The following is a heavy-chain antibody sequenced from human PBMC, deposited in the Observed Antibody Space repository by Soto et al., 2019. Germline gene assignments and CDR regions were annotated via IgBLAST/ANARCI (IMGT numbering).Heavy chain of an antibody. CDR1: GGTFSSYA. CDR2: IIPIFGTA. V-gene: IGHV1-69*01. D-gene: IGHD3-10*01. J-gene: IGHJ4*02. Sequence: QVQLVQSGAEVKKPGSSVKVSCKASGGTFSSYAISWVRQAPGQGLEWMGGIIPIFGTANYAQKFQGRVTITADESTSTAYMALSSLRSEDTAVYYCARDLVGGSGSHPPGYWGQGTLVTVSS. CDR3: ARDLVGGSGSHPPGY.